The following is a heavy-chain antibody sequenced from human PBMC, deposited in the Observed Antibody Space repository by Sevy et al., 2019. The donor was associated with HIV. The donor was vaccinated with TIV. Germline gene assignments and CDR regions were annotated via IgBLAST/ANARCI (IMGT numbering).Heavy chain of an antibody. Sequence: GGSLRLSCAASGFTFNNYGMHWVRQAPGKGLEWVTFIRHDGSDEYYTDSVKGGFNIPRDNSKNTMNLKMNGLRAENTAVYYCARDRKVLLVVYAVPFDVFDIWGQGTMVTVSS. V-gene: IGHV3-30*02. CDR1: GFTFNNYG. D-gene: IGHD2-8*02. CDR2: IRHDGSDE. J-gene: IGHJ3*02. CDR3: ARDRKVLLVVYAVPFDVFDI.